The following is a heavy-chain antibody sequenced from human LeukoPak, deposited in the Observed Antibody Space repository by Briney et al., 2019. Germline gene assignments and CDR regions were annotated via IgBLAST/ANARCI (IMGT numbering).Heavy chain of an antibody. CDR1: GYTFTGYY. CDR2: INPNSGGT. D-gene: IGHD3-3*01. V-gene: IGHV1-2*02. CDR3: AWGDSYYDFWSGPGKDYYYYMDF. J-gene: IGHJ6*03. Sequence: ASVKVSCKASGYTFTGYYMHWVRQAPGQGLEWMGWINPNSGGTNYAQKFQGRVTITTDESTSTAYMELSSLRSEDTAVYYCAWGDSYYDFWSGPGKDYYYYMDFWGKGTTVTVSS.